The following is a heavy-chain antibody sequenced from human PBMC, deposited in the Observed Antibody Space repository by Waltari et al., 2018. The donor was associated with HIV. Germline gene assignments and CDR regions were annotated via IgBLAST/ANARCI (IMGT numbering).Heavy chain of an antibody. D-gene: IGHD4-17*01. V-gene: IGHV3-30*18. J-gene: IGHJ4*02. Sequence: QVQLAESGGGVVQPGRSLRLSCTASGFTFSNNAMHWVRQAPGKGLELLAVISYDGVNKYYADVVEGRFTVSRDNPKNTLYLQMSSLRADDTAVYYCAKDPGSGDYPPYYYFDYWGQGTLVTVSS. CDR1: GFTFSNNA. CDR3: AKDPGSGDYPPYYYFDY. CDR2: ISYDGVNK.